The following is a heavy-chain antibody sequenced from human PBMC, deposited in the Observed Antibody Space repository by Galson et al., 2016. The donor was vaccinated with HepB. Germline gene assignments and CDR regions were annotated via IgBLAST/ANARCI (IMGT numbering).Heavy chain of an antibody. CDR2: DSMDGRRK. CDR3: AKRHEYCPPVGCSVDS. V-gene: IGHV3-30*18. CDR1: GFAFSNYG. J-gene: IGHJ4*02. D-gene: IGHD2/OR15-2a*01. Sequence: SLRLSCAASGFAFSNYGMHWVRQAPGKGLEWVAADSMDGRRKFYADSVKGRFTISRDNSNNMLFLQMNSLRVDDTAVYYCAKRHEYCPPVGCSVDSWGQGTLVSVSS.